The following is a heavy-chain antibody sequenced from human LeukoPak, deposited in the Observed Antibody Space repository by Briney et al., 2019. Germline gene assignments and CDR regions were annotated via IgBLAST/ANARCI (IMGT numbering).Heavy chain of an antibody. CDR3: ARDLQWELSGIGVY. D-gene: IGHD1-26*01. J-gene: IGHJ4*02. CDR1: GFTFSSYW. CDR2: IKQDGSEK. Sequence: GGSLRLSCAASGFTFSSYWMSWVRQAPGKGLEWVANIKQDGSEKYYVDSVRGRFTISRDNAKNSLYLQMNSLRAEDTAVYYCARDLQWELSGIGVYWGQGTLVTVSS. V-gene: IGHV3-7*01.